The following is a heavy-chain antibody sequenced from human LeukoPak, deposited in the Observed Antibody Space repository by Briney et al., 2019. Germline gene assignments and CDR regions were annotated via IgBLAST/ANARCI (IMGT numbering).Heavy chain of an antibody. CDR2: ISAYNGNT. J-gene: IGHJ4*02. V-gene: IGHV1-18*01. Sequence: ASVKVSCKASGYTFTSYGISWVRQAPGQGLEWMGWISAYNGNTNYAQKLQGRVTMTTDTSTSTAYMELSRLRSDDTAVYYCASSSKGDGYDYYFDYWGQGTLVTVSS. CDR1: GYTFTSYG. CDR3: ASSSKGDGYDYYFDY. D-gene: IGHD5-12*01.